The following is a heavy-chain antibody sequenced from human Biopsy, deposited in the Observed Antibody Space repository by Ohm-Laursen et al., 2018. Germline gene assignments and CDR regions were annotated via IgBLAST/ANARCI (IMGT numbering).Heavy chain of an antibody. D-gene: IGHD3-3*01. Sequence: SVKVSCKPSGATFSNYAINWLRQAPGQGLEWMGGINPMFGTAKYAQRFQGRVTIAADKSTSTADMELSSLRSGDTAVYYCARSFGVVINFEHNWFDPWGQGTLVTVSS. V-gene: IGHV1-69*06. CDR2: INPMFGTA. CDR3: ARSFGVVINFEHNWFDP. J-gene: IGHJ5*02. CDR1: GATFSNYA.